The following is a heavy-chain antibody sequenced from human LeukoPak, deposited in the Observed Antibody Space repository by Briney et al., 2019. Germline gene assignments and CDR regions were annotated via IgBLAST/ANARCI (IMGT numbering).Heavy chain of an antibody. CDR3: ARGYCSSNSCAFDY. V-gene: IGHV3-48*02. J-gene: IGHJ4*02. D-gene: IGHD2-2*01. CDR1: GFPLRSFS. Sequence: GGSLRLSCEVSGFPLRSFSMIWVRQAPGKGLEWISYMGTTGSISYSDSVKGRFTVSRDNDRNSLYLQMNSLRDEDSAVYYCARGYCSSNSCAFDYWGQGTLVTVSS. CDR2: MGTTGSI.